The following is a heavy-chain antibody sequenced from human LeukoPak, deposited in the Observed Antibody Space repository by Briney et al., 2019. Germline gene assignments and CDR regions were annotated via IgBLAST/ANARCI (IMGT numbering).Heavy chain of an antibody. V-gene: IGHV3-74*01. CDR1: GFTFRRYW. CDR3: AREDFNDYYFDY. D-gene: IGHD2-21*02. J-gene: IGHJ4*02. Sequence: GGSLRLSCAASGFTFRRYWMHWVRQAPGKGLVWVSRSNSDGSSTTYADSVKGRFTVSRDNAKNTLYLQMNSLRAEDTAVYYCAREDFNDYYFDYWGQGTLVTVSS. CDR2: SNSDGSST.